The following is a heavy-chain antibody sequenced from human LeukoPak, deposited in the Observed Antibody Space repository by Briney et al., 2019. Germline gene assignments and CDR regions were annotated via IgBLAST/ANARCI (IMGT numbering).Heavy chain of an antibody. D-gene: IGHD5-12*01. CDR3: AKGSGYDSLDY. CDR1: GGSISSYY. Sequence: PSETLSLTCTVSGGSISSYYWSWIRQPPGKGLEWIGYIYYSGITNYNPSLKSRVTISVDTSKNQFSLKLSSVTAADTAVYYCAKGSGYDSLDYWGQGTLVTVSS. V-gene: IGHV4-59*01. CDR2: IYYSGIT. J-gene: IGHJ4*02.